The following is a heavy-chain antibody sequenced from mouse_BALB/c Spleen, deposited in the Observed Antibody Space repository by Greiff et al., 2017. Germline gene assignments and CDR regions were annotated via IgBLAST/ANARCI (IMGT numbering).Heavy chain of an antibody. J-gene: IGHJ4*01. D-gene: IGHD1-1*01. CDR3: ARSDYGSSYYAMDY. CDR2: IHPPDSET. CDR1: GYSFTSYW. Sequence: QVQLQQPGAELVRPGASVKLSCKASGYSFTSYWMNWVKQRPGQGLEWIGMIHPPDSETRLNQKFKDKATLTVDKSSSTAYMQLSSPTSEDSAVYYCARSDYGSSYYAMDYWGQGTSVTVSS. V-gene: IGHV1-61*01.